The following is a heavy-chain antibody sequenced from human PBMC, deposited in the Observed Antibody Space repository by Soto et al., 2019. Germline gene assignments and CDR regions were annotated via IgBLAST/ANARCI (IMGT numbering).Heavy chain of an antibody. CDR3: ARPYYDFWSGSREFDY. Sequence: EVPLVESGGGLVQPGGSLRLSCAASGFTFSSYSMNWVRQAPGKGLEWVSYISSSSSTIYYADSVKGRFTISRDNAKNSLYLQMNSLRAEDTAVYYCARPYYDFWSGSREFDYWGQGTLVTVSS. D-gene: IGHD3-3*01. CDR1: GFTFSSYS. J-gene: IGHJ4*02. V-gene: IGHV3-48*01. CDR2: ISSSSSTI.